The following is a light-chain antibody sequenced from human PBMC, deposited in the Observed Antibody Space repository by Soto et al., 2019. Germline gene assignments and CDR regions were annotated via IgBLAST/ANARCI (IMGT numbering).Light chain of an antibody. CDR2: ATS. CDR3: QQYNSYSRT. Sequence: EIVLTQSPGTVSLSPGERATLSCRASQSVSTTYLGWYQQKPGQAPRLLIYATSSRPTGIPARFSGSGSGTDFTLTISSLQPDDFATYYCQQYNSYSRTFGQGTKVDIK. V-gene: IGKV3-20*01. CDR1: QSVSTTY. J-gene: IGKJ1*01.